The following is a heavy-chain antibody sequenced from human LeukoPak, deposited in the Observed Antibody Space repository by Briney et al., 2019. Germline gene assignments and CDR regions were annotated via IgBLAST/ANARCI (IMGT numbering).Heavy chain of an antibody. D-gene: IGHD3-10*01. V-gene: IGHV3-30*02. J-gene: IGHJ4*02. CDR3: ARNIWFGELFPLYYFDY. CDR1: GFTFSSYG. Sequence: GGSLRLSCAASGFTFSSYGMHWVRQAPGKGLEWVAFIRYDGSNKYYADSVKGRFTISRDNSKNTLYLQMNSLRAEDTAVYYCARNIWFGELFPLYYFDYWGQGTLVTVSS. CDR2: IRYDGSNK.